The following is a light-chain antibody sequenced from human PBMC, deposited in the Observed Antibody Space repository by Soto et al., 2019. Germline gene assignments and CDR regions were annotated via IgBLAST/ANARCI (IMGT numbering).Light chain of an antibody. Sequence: QSALTQPASVSGSPGQSITISCTGTSSDVGGYNYVSWYQQHPGKAPKLMIYDVSNRPSGVSNRFSGSKSDNTASLTISGLQAEDEADYYCSSYTSSRPVFGGGTKLTVL. CDR3: SSYTSSRPV. CDR2: DVS. CDR1: SSDVGGYNY. J-gene: IGLJ2*01. V-gene: IGLV2-14*01.